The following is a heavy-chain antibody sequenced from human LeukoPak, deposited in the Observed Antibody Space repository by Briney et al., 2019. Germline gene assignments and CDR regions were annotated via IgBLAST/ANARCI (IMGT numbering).Heavy chain of an antibody. D-gene: IGHD3-22*01. J-gene: IGHJ4*02. V-gene: IGHV1-69*13. Sequence: ASVKVSCKASGGTFSSYAFSWVRQAPGQGLEWMGGIIPIVGTTNYAQMFQGRVTITADESTSTAYMELSSLRSEDTAVYYCARGGYYYDSSGYSHLPDYWGQGTLVTVSS. CDR1: GGTFSSYA. CDR3: ARGGYYYDSSGYSHLPDY. CDR2: IIPIVGTT.